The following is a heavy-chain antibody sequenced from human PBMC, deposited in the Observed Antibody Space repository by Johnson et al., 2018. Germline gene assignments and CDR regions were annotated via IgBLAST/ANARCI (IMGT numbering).Heavy chain of an antibody. J-gene: IGHJ1*01. Sequence: QLVESGGGAVQHGRSLRLSCVASGFTFGDFVMYWVRKAPGKGLEWVTAISSDGRNTYYEDSVRGRFTISRDNEKDTLHLQMNSLRPEDTAVYYCARDKAPYYFDWYFQFWGQGTLVTVSS. V-gene: IGHV3-30*03. CDR3: ARDKAPYYFDWYFQF. CDR2: ISSDGRNT. D-gene: IGHD3-22*01. CDR1: GFTFGDFV.